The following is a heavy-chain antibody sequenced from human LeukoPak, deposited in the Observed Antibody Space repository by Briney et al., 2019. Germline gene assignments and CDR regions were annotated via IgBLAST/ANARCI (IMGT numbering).Heavy chain of an antibody. Sequence: PSGTLSLTCAVSGGSISSSNWWSWVRQPPGKGLEWIGEIYHSGSTNYNPSLKSRVTISVDKSKNQFSLKLSSVTAADTAVYYCARRPDYGDSIRSPGAFDIWGQGTMVTVSS. V-gene: IGHV4-4*02. D-gene: IGHD4-17*01. J-gene: IGHJ3*02. CDR2: IYHSGST. CDR3: ARRPDYGDSIRSPGAFDI. CDR1: GGSISSSNW.